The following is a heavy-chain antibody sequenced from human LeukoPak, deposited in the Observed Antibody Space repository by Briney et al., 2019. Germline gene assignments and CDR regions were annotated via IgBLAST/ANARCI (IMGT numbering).Heavy chain of an antibody. V-gene: IGHV3-23*01. CDR2: ISGSGGST. CDR3: AKAIFGVVINGYYYYYGMDV. CDR1: GFTFSSYA. J-gene: IGHJ6*02. Sequence: GGSLRLSCAASGFTFSSYAMSWVRQAPGKGLEWVSAISGSGGSTYYADSVKGRFTISRDNSKNTLYLQMNSLRAEDTAVYYCAKAIFGVVINGYYYYYGMDVWGQGTTVTVSS. D-gene: IGHD3-3*01.